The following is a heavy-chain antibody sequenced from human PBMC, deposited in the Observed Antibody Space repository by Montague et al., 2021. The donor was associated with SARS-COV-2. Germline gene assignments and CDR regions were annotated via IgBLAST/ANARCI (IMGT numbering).Heavy chain of an antibody. CDR2: INPNSGDT. CDR3: ARGIGYSRFDC. CDR1: GYTFTGYY. V-gene: IGHV1-2*02. J-gene: IGHJ4*02. D-gene: IGHD2-15*01. Sequence: SVKVSCKASGYTFTGYYMHWVRQAPGQGLEWMGWINPNSGDTNYAQKFQGRVTMTRDTSISTAYMDLSRLRSDDTAVYHCARGIGYSRFDCWGQGTLVTVSS.